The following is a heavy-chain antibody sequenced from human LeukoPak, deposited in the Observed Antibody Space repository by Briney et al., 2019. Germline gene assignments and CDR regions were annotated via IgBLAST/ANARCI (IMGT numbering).Heavy chain of an antibody. CDR2: IYYSGST. Sequence: SETLSLTCTVSGGSISSGGYYWSWIRQHPGKGLEWIGYIYYSGSTYYNPSLKSRVTISVDTSKNQFSLKLSSVTAADTAVYYCARDGGVAAAGMYAHSDYYYGMDVWGQGTTVTVSS. V-gene: IGHV4-31*03. CDR3: ARDGGVAAAGMYAHSDYYYGMDV. D-gene: IGHD6-13*01. J-gene: IGHJ6*02. CDR1: GGSISSGGYY.